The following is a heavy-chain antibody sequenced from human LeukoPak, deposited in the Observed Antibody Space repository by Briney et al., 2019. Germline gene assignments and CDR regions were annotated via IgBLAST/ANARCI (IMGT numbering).Heavy chain of an antibody. J-gene: IGHJ4*02. V-gene: IGHV3-7*01. CDR1: GFGFSNFW. Sequence: HPGGSLRLSCAASGFGFSNFWMSWVRQAPGKGPEWVANIKEDGSLKNYVDSVKGRFTISRDNAKTSLYLQMNSLRAEDTAVYYCARDLSGVTGYTYGRGIDYWGQGTLVTVSS. D-gene: IGHD5-18*01. CDR2: IKEDGSLK. CDR3: ARDLSGVTGYTYGRGIDY.